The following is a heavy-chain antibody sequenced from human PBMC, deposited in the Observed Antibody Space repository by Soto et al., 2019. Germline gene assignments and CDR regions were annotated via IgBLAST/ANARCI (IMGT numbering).Heavy chain of an antibody. V-gene: IGHV3-30*18. CDR1: GFTFSSYG. D-gene: IGHD6-19*01. CDR2: ISYDGSNK. Sequence: PGGSLRLSCAASGFTFSSYGMHWVRQAPGKGLEWVAVISYDGSNKYYADSVKGRFTISRDNSKNTLYLQMNSLRAEDTAVYYCAKFYRLWLVGVSYFDYWGQGTLVTVSS. J-gene: IGHJ4*02. CDR3: AKFYRLWLVGVSYFDY.